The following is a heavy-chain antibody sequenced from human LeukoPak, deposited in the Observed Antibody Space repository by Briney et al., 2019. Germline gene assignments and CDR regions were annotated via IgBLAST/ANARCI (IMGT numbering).Heavy chain of an antibody. V-gene: IGHV3-9*01. J-gene: IGHJ4*02. CDR3: AKDRGIAVAGYFDY. D-gene: IGHD6-19*01. Sequence: PGRSLRLSCAASGFTFDDYAMHWVRQAPGKGLEWVSGISWNSGTIGYADSVEGRFTISRDNAKNSLYLQMNSLRAEDTALYYCAKDRGIAVAGYFDYWGQGTLVTVSS. CDR1: GFTFDDYA. CDR2: ISWNSGTI.